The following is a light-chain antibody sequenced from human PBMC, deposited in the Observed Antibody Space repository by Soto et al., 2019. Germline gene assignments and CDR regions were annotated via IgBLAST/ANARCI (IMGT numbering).Light chain of an antibody. V-gene: IGLV4-69*01. J-gene: IGLJ2*01. CDR2: LNSDGSH. CDR1: SGHSNYA. Sequence: QPVLTQSPSASASLGASVKLTCTLSSGHSNYAIAWHQQQSEKGPRYLMKLNSDGSHSTGDRIPDPFSGSSSGAERCLTISSLQFEDEADYYRQALGYGNVVFGGGTKLTVL. CDR3: QALGYGNVV.